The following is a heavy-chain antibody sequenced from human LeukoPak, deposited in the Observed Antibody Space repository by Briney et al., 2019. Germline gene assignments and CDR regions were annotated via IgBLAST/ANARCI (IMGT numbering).Heavy chain of an antibody. CDR1: GGTFSSYA. CDR2: IIPIFGTA. Sequence: SVKVSCKASGGTFSSYAISWVRQAPGQGLEWMGGIIPIFGTANYAQKFQGRVTITADESTSTAYMELSSLRSEDTAVYYCARDEVVSDYYDSSGDYWGQGTLVTVSS. J-gene: IGHJ4*02. V-gene: IGHV1-69*13. D-gene: IGHD3-22*01. CDR3: ARDEVVSDYYDSSGDY.